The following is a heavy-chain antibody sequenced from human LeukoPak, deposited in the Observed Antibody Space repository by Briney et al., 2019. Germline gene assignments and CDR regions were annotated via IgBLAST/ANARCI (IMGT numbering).Heavy chain of an antibody. CDR2: IIPILGIA. D-gene: IGHD5-12*01. Sequence: ASVKVSCKASGGTFSSYAISWVRLAPGQGLEWMGRIIPILGIANYAQKFQGRVTITADKSTSTAYMELSSLRSEDTAVYYCARGLVATPNHGAFDIWGQGTMVTVSS. CDR1: GGTFSSYA. J-gene: IGHJ3*02. CDR3: ARGLVATPNHGAFDI. V-gene: IGHV1-69*04.